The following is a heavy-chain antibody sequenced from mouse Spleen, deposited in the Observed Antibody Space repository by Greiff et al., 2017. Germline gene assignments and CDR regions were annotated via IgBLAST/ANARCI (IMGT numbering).Heavy chain of an antibody. D-gene: IGHD2-3*01. J-gene: IGHJ4*01. V-gene: IGHV1-18*01. CDR1: GYTFTDYN. CDR2: INPSNGGT. Sequence: EVQLQQSGPELVKPGASVKIPCKASGYTFTDYNMDWVKQSHGKSLEWIGDINPSNGGTIYNQKFKGKATLTVDKSSSTAYMELRSLTSEDTAVYYCARGGYDGYYPYAMDYWGQGTSVTVSS. CDR3: ARGGYDGYYPYAMDY.